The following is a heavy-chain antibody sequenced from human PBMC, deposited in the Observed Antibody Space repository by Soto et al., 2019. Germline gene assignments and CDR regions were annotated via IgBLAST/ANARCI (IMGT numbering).Heavy chain of an antibody. J-gene: IGHJ4*02. Sequence: PGGSMRLACAASGFTFTCYWMSWVRQAPGKGREWVANIKEDGREKYYVDSVKGRFTISRDNYMKSLSLQMNSLKPEDTAVYYCARDRGGMVRGVSPFDYWGQGTLVTVSS. CDR3: ARDRGGMVRGVSPFDY. CDR2: IKEDGREK. D-gene: IGHD3-10*01. V-gene: IGHV3-7*03. CDR1: GFTFTCYW.